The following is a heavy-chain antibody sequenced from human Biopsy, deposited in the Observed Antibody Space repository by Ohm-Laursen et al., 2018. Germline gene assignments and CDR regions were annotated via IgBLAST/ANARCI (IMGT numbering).Heavy chain of an antibody. CDR3: ARDRDRRGWFDP. CDR2: INQSGST. CDR1: GESSSGYF. Sequence: GTLSLTCAVNGESSSGYFWNWIRQPPGKGLEWIGEINQSGSTKYNPSLKRRATLSADSSNSQFSLRLTSVTAADTAVYYCARDRDRRGWFDPWGQGTLVTVSS. V-gene: IGHV4-34*01. D-gene: IGHD1-14*01. J-gene: IGHJ5*02.